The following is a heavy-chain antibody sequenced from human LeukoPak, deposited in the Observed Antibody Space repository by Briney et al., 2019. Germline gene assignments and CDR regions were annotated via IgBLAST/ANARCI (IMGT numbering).Heavy chain of an antibody. D-gene: IGHD1-26*01. CDR3: AKHSGSYFIYYFDY. J-gene: IGHJ4*02. Sequence: GGSLRLSCTASGFTFSSYGMSWVRQAPGKGLEWVSTISGSGYNTYYADSVKGRFTISRDNSQNTLFLQMNSLSAEDTALYYCAKHSGSYFIYYFDYWGQGTLVSVSS. CDR2: ISGSGYNT. CDR1: GFTFSSYG. V-gene: IGHV3-23*01.